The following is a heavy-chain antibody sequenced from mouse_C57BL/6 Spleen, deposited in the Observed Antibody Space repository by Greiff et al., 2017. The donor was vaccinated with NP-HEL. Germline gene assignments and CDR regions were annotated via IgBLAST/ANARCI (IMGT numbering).Heavy chain of an antibody. J-gene: IGHJ3*01. D-gene: IGHD2-14*01. CDR3: ARGTWFAY. V-gene: IGHV1-63*01. CDR2: IYPGGGYT. CDR1: GYTFTNYW. Sequence: VQLQQSGAELVRPGTSVKMSCKASGYTFTNYWIGWAKQRPGHGLEWIGEIYPGGGYTNYNEKFKGKATLTADKSSSTAYMQFSSLTSDDSAIYYSARGTWFAYWGQGTLVTVSA.